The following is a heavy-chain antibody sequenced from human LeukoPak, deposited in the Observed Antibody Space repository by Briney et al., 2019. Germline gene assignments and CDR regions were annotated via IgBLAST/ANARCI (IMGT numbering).Heavy chain of an antibody. Sequence: GGSLRLSCEVSGFXFSSYWMEWVRQAPGKGLVWVSRISTDGSITTYADSVKGRFTISRDNSKNTLYLQMGSLRAEDMAVYYCARDRGAAEMMGVDYWGQGTLVTVSS. V-gene: IGHV3-74*01. CDR1: GFXFSSYW. J-gene: IGHJ4*02. CDR3: ARDRGAAEMMGVDY. CDR2: ISTDGSIT. D-gene: IGHD6-13*01.